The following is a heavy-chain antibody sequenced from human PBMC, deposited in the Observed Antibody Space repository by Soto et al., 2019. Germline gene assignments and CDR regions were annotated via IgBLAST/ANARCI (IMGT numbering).Heavy chain of an antibody. V-gene: IGHV1-69*01. CDR3: ATQHNVLLVPCVANPGKFVDA. CDR2: IFPILGTT. CDR1: GGIFSNYA. Sequence: QVQLVQSGAEVKKPGSSVKVSCMPSGGIFSNYAFTWVRQAPGQGLEWMGGIFPILGTTNSAQKFQGRISITADESTGTAYMELSSLRSEDTAIYYCATQHNVLLVPCVANPGKFVDAWGQGTLVTISA. J-gene: IGHJ5*02. D-gene: IGHD3-10*02.